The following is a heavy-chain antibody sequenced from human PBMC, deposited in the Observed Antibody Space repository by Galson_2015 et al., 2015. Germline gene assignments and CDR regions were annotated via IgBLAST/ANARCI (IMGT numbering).Heavy chain of an antibody. CDR2: IWFDGSNK. J-gene: IGHJ5*02. CDR3: ARGIAEAGRGYNWFDP. D-gene: IGHD6-19*01. V-gene: IGHV3-33*01. CDR1: GFTFSSYG. Sequence: SLRLSCATSGFTFSSYGMHWVRQAPGKGLEWVAVIWFDGSNKYYADSVKDRFTISRDNSKNTLYLQMNSLRAEDTAVYYCARGIAEAGRGYNWFDPWGQGALVTVSS.